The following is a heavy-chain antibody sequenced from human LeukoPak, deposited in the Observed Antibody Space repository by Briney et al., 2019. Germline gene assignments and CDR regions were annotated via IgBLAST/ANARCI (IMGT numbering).Heavy chain of an antibody. CDR2: ISSSTSTI. D-gene: IGHD2-2*01. Sequence: GGSLRLSCAASGFIFSSYSMTWVRQAPGKGLEWVSYISSSTSTIYYADSVKGRFTISRDNAKNSLYLQMNSLRAEDTAVYYCATLSRPFDYWGQGTLVTVSS. CDR1: GFIFSSYS. CDR3: ATLSRPFDY. V-gene: IGHV3-48*01. J-gene: IGHJ4*02.